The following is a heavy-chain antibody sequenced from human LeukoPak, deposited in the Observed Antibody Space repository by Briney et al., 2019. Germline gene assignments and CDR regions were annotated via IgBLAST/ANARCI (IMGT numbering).Heavy chain of an antibody. D-gene: IGHD3-3*01. CDR1: GGSISSGGYS. CDR2: IYHSGST. V-gene: IGHV4-30-2*01. Sequence: PSQTLSLTCAVSGGSISSGGYSWSWIRQPPGKGLEWIGYIYHSGSTYYNPSLKSRVTISVDRSKNQFSLKLSSVTAADTAVYYCARSPPLRFLEWLSGESYYFDYWGQGTLVTVSS. CDR3: ARSPPLRFLEWLSGESYYFDY. J-gene: IGHJ4*02.